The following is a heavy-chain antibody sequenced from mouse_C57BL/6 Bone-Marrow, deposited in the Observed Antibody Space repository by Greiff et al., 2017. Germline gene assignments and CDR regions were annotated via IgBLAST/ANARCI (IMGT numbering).Heavy chain of an antibody. Sequence: VQLKESGGGLVKPGGSLKLSCAASGFTFSSYAMSWVRQTPGKRLEWVATISDGGSYTYYPDNVKGRFTISRDNAKNNLYLQMSHLKSEDTAMYYCAREEVGYAMDYWGQGTSVTVSS. J-gene: IGHJ4*01. D-gene: IGHD1-1*01. V-gene: IGHV5-4*01. CDR1: GFTFSSYA. CDR2: ISDGGSYT. CDR3: AREEVGYAMDY.